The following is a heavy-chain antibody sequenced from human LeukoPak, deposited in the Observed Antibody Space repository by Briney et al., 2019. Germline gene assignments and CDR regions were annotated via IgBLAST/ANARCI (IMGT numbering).Heavy chain of an antibody. CDR2: INPDTRDK. CDR1: GFSFSGYW. V-gene: IGHV3-7*01. CDR3: ARDERGYRITIFGVPQPAFDI. J-gene: IGHJ3*02. D-gene: IGHD3-3*01. Sequence: GGSLRLSCAAPGFSFSGYWMSWVRQAPGKGLEWVANINPDTRDKDYVDSVKGRFTISRDNVKNSLYLQMNSLRAEDTAVYYCARDERGYRITIFGVPQPAFDIWGQGTMVTVSS.